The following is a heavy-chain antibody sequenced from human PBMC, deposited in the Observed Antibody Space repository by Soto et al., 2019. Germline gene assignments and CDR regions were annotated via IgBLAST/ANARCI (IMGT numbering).Heavy chain of an antibody. V-gene: IGHV4-34*01. J-gene: IGHJ2*01. CDR3: AREGSDSSGWFIYWYFDL. CDR1: GGSFSGYY. Sequence: QVQLQQWGAGLLKPSETLSLTCAVYGGSFSGYYWSWIRQPPGKGLEWIGEINHSGSTNYNPSLWSGGTISVDTSKNQFSLQLSSVTAADTAVYYCAREGSDSSGWFIYWYFDLWGRGTLVTVSS. CDR2: INHSGST. D-gene: IGHD6-19*01.